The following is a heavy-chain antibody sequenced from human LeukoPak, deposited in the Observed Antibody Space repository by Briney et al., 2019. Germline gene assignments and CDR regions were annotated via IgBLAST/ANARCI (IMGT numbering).Heavy chain of an antibody. J-gene: IGHJ5*02. V-gene: IGHV4-34*01. Sequence: SGTLSLTCAVYGGSFSGYYWSWIRQPPGKGLEWIGEINHSGSTNYNPSLKSRVTISVDTSKNQFSLKLSSVTAADTAVYYCARGRQGYDYVWGSYRSINWFDPWGQGTLVTVSS. CDR3: ARGRQGYDYVWGSYRSINWFDP. CDR1: GGSFSGYY. CDR2: INHSGST. D-gene: IGHD3-16*02.